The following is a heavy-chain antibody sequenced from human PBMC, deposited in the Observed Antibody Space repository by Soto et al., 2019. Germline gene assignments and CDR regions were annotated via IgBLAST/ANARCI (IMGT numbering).Heavy chain of an antibody. CDR3: AADRLYSSSWYSGEAYYCDVMYV. J-gene: IGHJ6*02. Sequence: GASVKVSCKASGFTFTSSAVQWVRQARGQRLEWIGCIVVGSGNTNYAQKFQERVTITRDMSTSTAYMELSSLRSEDTAVYYCAADRLYSSSWYSGEAYYCDVMYVWGQGTTVTVS. CDR1: GFTFTSSA. CDR2: IVVGSGNT. D-gene: IGHD6-13*01. V-gene: IGHV1-58*01.